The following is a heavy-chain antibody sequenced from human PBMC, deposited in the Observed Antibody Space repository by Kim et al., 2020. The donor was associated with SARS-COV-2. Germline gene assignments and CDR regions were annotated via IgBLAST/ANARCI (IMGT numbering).Heavy chain of an antibody. V-gene: IGHV4-31*03. D-gene: IGHD2-15*01. J-gene: IGHJ4*02. Sequence: SETLSLTCTVSGGSISSGGYYWSWIRQHPGKCLEWIGYIYYSGSTYYNPSLKSRVTISVDTSKNQFSLKLSSVTAADTAVYYCARDDCSGGSCYWGYWGQGTLVTVSS. CDR1: GGSISSGGYY. CDR2: IYYSGST. CDR3: ARDDCSGGSCYWGY.